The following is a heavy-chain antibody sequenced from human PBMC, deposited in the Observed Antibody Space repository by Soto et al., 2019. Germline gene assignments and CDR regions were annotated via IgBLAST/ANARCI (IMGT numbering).Heavy chain of an antibody. CDR1: EFTFSTYA. CDR3: AKSYSSNWYDYFDY. Sequence: HPGGSLRLSCAASEFTFSTYAMSWVRQAPGKGLEWVSAISGSGGSTYYADSVKGRFTISRDTSKNTLYLQMNSLRAEDTALYYCAKSYSSNWYDYFDYWGHVTIVPV. D-gene: IGHD6-13*01. J-gene: IGHJ4*01. V-gene: IGHV3-23*01. CDR2: ISGSGGST.